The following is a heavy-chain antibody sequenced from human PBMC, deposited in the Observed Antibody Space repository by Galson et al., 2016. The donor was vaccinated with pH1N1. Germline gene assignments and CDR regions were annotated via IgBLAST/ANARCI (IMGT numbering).Heavy chain of an antibody. CDR2: IIPIFNTA. J-gene: IGHJ2*01. D-gene: IGHD3-22*01. Sequence: SVKVSCKASGGTFGSYGINWVRQAPGQGLEWMGGIIPIFNTAKYAQNFQCRVTITADESTTTAYMELSSLRSEDTAVYYCAREDYYDTDLSDWYFDLWGRGTLLTVSS. V-gene: IGHV1-69*13. CDR3: AREDYYDTDLSDWYFDL. CDR1: GGTFGSYG.